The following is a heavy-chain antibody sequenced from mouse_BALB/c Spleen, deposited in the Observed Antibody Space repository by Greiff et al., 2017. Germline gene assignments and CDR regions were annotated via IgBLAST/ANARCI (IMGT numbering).Heavy chain of an antibody. D-gene: IGHD2-10*01. CDR3: ARSYYGMAAWFAY. CDR1: GFTFSSFG. CDR2: ISSCSSTI. J-gene: IGHJ3*01. Sequence: EVQLVESGGGLVQPGGSRKLSCAASGFTFSSFGMHWVRQAPEKGLEWVAYISSCSSTIYYADTVKGRFTISRDNPKNTLFLQMTSLRSEDTAMYYCARSYYGMAAWFAYWGQGTLVTVSA. V-gene: IGHV5-17*02.